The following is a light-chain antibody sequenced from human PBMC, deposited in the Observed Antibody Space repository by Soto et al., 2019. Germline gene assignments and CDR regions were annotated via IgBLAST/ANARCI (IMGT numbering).Light chain of an antibody. CDR3: QQTYTTPGT. V-gene: IGKV1-39*01. CDR1: QTVDKY. Sequence: DIQMTHSPSSLPASVGDSVTITCRASQTVDKYLNWYQHKIGQAPKLLIYGASSLHKGVPARFRGSGAGTFFTLAISSLQPEDFGTYYCQQTYTTPGTFGRGTTVEIK. J-gene: IGKJ4*02. CDR2: GAS.